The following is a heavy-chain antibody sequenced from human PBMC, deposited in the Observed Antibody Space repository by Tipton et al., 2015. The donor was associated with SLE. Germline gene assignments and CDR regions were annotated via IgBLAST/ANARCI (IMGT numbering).Heavy chain of an antibody. CDR2: IYYSGST. J-gene: IGHJ6*03. D-gene: IGHD3-10*01. CDR1: GGSVSSRSYY. Sequence: TLSLTCTVSGGSVSSRSYYWSWIRQPPGKGLEWIGYIYYSGSTNYNPSLKSRVTISVDTSKNEFSLKLSSVTAADTAVYYCARSSATGFYYMDVWGKGTTVTVSS. CDR3: ARSSATGFYYMDV. V-gene: IGHV4-61*01.